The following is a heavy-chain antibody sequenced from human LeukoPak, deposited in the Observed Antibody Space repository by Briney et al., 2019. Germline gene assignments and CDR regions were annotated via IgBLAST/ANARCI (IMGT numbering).Heavy chain of an antibody. D-gene: IGHD3-22*01. CDR3: ARDSLTMIVGRQKRGLDY. J-gene: IGHJ4*02. V-gene: IGHV3-21*01. Sequence: GGSMRLSCAASGFTFSNYNMNWVRQAPGKGLEWVSSIRSSTTYVYYADSVKGRFTISRDNAKNSLYLQMNSLRAEDTAVYYCARDSLTMIVGRQKRGLDYWGQGTLVTVSS. CDR1: GFTFSNYN. CDR2: IRSSTTYV.